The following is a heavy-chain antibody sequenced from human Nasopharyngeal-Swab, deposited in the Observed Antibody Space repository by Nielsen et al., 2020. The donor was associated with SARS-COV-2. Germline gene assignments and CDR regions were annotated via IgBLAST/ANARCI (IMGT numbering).Heavy chain of an antibody. D-gene: IGHD1-14*01. CDR3: AKGTGMTYRAIDY. Sequence: GESLKISCAASGFTFSSYAMHWVRQAPGKGMEWVAVISYDGINKYYADSVKGRFTISRDNSKNTLYLQMSSLRAEDTAVYYCAKGTGMTYRAIDYWGQGTLVTASS. CDR1: GFTFSSYA. J-gene: IGHJ4*02. CDR2: ISYDGINK. V-gene: IGHV3-30-3*01.